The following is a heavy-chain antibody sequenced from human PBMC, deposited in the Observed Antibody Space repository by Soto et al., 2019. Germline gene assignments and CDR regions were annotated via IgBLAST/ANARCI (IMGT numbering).Heavy chain of an antibody. CDR3: ARDTGIAGSFDH. J-gene: IGHJ5*02. Sequence: GGSLRLSCAASGFTFRSYSMNWVRQAPGKGLEWVSYISISGTAIYYADSVKGRFTISRDDAKNSLYLQMNSLRDEDTSVYYCARDTGIAGSFDHWGQGALFTVSS. V-gene: IGHV3-48*02. CDR2: ISISGTAI. CDR1: GFTFRSYS. D-gene: IGHD6-13*01.